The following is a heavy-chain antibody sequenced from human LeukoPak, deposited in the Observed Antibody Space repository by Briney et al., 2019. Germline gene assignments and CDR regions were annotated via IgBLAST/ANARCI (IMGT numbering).Heavy chain of an antibody. CDR1: GYTFTRYG. J-gene: IGHJ5*02. V-gene: IGHV1-18*01. Sequence: SVKVSCKASGYTFTRYGISWVRQAPGQGLEWMGWISAYNGNTNYAQKFQGRVTMTTDTSTSTAYTELRSLRYDDTAVYYCARDRVTGTTRLFDPWGQGTLVTVSS. CDR2: ISAYNGNT. CDR3: ARDRVTGTTRLFDP. D-gene: IGHD1-7*01.